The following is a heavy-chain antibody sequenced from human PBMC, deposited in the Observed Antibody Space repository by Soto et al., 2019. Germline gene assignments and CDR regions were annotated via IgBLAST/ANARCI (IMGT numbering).Heavy chain of an antibody. CDR1: GGSSSSGGYY. J-gene: IGHJ4*02. D-gene: IGHD5-12*01. CDR2: ISYSGST. V-gene: IGHV4-31*11. Sequence: SVTMSLTCAFSGGSSSSGGYYWSWIRQYPGKCLEWIGYISYSGSTYYNPSLKSRVTISVVTSKNQFSLKLSSVTAADTAVYYCARESRRDGYTTFDYCGQGTLVTVSS. CDR3: ARESRRDGYTTFDY.